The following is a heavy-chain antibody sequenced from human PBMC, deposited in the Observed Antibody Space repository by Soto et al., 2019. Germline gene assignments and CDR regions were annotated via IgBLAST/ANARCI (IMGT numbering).Heavy chain of an antibody. V-gene: IGHV3-33*01. D-gene: IGHD3-3*01. Sequence: GGSLRLSCAASGFTFSSYGMHWVRQAPGKGLEWVAVIWYDGSNKYYADSVKGRFTISRDNSKNTLYLQMNSLRAEDTAVYYCARAPYLTYYDFWSGYYDDAFDIWGQGTMVTVSS. CDR2: IWYDGSNK. CDR3: ARAPYLTYYDFWSGYYDDAFDI. CDR1: GFTFSSYG. J-gene: IGHJ3*02.